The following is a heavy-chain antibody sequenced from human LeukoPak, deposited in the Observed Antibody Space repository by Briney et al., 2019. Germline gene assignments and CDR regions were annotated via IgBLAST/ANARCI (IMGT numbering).Heavy chain of an antibody. J-gene: IGHJ4*02. D-gene: IGHD3-22*01. CDR1: GFIFSSYA. Sequence: PGGSLRLSCAASGFIFSSYAMSWVRQAPGKGLEWVSTISSGGHIYYEDSVKGRFTISRDNAKNSLYLQMNSLRAEDTAVYYCARDQDGGKYYYESSGYSHWGQGILVTVSS. CDR3: ARDQDGGKYYYESSGYSH. V-gene: IGHV3-21*01. CDR2: ISSGGHI.